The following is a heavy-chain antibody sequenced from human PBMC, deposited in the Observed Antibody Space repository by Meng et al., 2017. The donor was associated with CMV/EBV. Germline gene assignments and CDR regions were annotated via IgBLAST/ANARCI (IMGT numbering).Heavy chain of an antibody. Sequence: GESLKISCAASGFTFSSYSMNWVRQAPGEGLEWVSSISSSSSYIYYADSVKGRFTISRDNAKNSLYLQMNSLRAEDTAVYYCARGPYCSSTSCTYYFDYWGQGTLVTVSS. CDR3: ARGPYCSSTSCTYYFDY. V-gene: IGHV3-21*01. D-gene: IGHD2-2*01. J-gene: IGHJ4*02. CDR1: GFTFSSYS. CDR2: ISSSSSYI.